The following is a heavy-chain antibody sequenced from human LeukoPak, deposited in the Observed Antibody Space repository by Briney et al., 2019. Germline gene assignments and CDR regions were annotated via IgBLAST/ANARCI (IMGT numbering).Heavy chain of an antibody. CDR1: GFTVSSNY. CDR2: IYSGGST. D-gene: IGHD3-9*01. J-gene: IGHJ4*02. CDR3: AKRYYDILTGYLATIDY. V-gene: IGHV3-66*04. Sequence: GGSLRLSCAASGFTVSSNYMSWVRQAPGKGLEWVSVIYSGGSTYYADSVKGRFTISRDNSKNTLYLQMNSLRAEDTAVYYCAKRYYDILTGYLATIDYWGQGTLVTVSS.